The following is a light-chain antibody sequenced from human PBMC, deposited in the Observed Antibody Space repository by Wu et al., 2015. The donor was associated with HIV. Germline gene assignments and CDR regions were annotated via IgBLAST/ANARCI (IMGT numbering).Light chain of an antibody. CDR2: GAS. V-gene: IGKV3-20*01. J-gene: IGKJ1*01. Sequence: EIVLTQSPGTLSLSPGERATLSCRASQSVSSYLAWYQQRPGQPPRLLIYGASSRATGIPGRFSGSGSGTEFTLTINRLEPEDFAVYYCQQYGSSPWVFGQGTKVEIK. CDR1: QSVSSY. CDR3: QQYGSSPWV.